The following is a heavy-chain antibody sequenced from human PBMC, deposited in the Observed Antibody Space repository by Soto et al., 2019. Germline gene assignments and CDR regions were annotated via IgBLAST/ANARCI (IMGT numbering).Heavy chain of an antibody. V-gene: IGHV3-23*01. CDR3: AKTFFSGSGSYRGWFDP. CDR1: GFRFGSYA. J-gene: IGHJ5*02. D-gene: IGHD3-10*01. CDR2: ISGSGDTT. Sequence: EVQLLESGGALVQFGGSLRLSCAASGFRFGSYALSWVRQAPGKGLEWVSVISGSGDTTYYADSVKGRFTIARDNCEDTLYLQMNSLRPEDTAVYYCAKTFFSGSGSYRGWFDPWGQGTLVTVSS.